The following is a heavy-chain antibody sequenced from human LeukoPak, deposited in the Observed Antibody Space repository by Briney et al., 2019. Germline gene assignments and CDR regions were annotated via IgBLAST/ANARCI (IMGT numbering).Heavy chain of an antibody. J-gene: IGHJ4*02. V-gene: IGHV3-21*01. CDR3: ASPRMIRGTIATPFDY. CDR2: ICSSGSHT. D-gene: IGHD3-10*01. Sequence: GGSLRLSCVASGLTLRLFSMNWVRQAPGKGLEWVSSICSSGSHTFHSDSVKGRFTISRDNAKNSLYLQMNSLRAEDTAMYYCASPRMIRGTIATPFDYWGQGILVTVSS. CDR1: GLTLRLFS.